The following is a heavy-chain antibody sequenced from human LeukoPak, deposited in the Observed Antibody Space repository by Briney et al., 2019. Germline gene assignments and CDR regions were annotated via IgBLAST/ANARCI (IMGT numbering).Heavy chain of an antibody. CDR1: GYTFTSYY. CDR3: ATNGPGDGFDI. CDR2: INASGGST. J-gene: IGHJ3*02. V-gene: IGHV1-46*01. Sequence: ASVKVSCKASGYTFTSYYVHWVRQAPGQGLEWMGIINASGGSTKYAKRFQGRDTMTRDTSTSAVYMEVSSLRSEDTAVYYCATNGPGDGFDIWGQGTMVTVSS.